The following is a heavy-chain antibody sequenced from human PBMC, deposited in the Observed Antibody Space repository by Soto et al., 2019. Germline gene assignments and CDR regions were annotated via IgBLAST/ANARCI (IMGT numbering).Heavy chain of an antibody. J-gene: IGHJ5*02. CDR1: GYTFTSYA. Sequence: GASVKVSCKASGYTFTSYAMHWVRQAPGQRLEWMGWINAGNGNTKYSQKFQGRVTITRDTSASTAYMELSSLRSEDTAVYYCARVELWAAVAGYNWFDPWGQGTLVTVSS. V-gene: IGHV1-3*01. D-gene: IGHD6-19*01. CDR3: ARVELWAAVAGYNWFDP. CDR2: INAGNGNT.